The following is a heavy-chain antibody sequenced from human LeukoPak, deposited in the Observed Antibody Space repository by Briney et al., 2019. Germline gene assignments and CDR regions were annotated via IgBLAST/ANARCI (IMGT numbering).Heavy chain of an antibody. J-gene: IGHJ4*02. D-gene: IGHD3-22*01. V-gene: IGHV3-23*01. CDR1: GFTFSSDG. CDR3: ATASSGYSSYYFVY. Sequence: GGSLRLSCAASGFTFSSDGMSWVRQAPGKGLELVSAISGSSGRTYYADSVKGRFTISRDNSKNTLYLQMNSLRGEDTAVYYCATASSGYSSYYFVYWGEGTLVTVSS. CDR2: ISGSSGRT.